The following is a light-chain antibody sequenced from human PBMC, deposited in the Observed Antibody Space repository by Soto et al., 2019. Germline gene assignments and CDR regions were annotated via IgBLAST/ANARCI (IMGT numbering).Light chain of an antibody. CDR2: GNS. V-gene: IGLV1-40*01. CDR1: TSNIGAGYD. J-gene: IGLJ2*01. Sequence: QSVLTQPPSVSGAPGQRVTISCTGGTSNIGAGYDVHWYQQLPGPAPKLLIYGNSNRPSGVPDRFSGSKSGTSASLAITGLQAEDEADYYCQSYDSSLTLVVFGGGTKLTVL. CDR3: QSYDSSLTLVV.